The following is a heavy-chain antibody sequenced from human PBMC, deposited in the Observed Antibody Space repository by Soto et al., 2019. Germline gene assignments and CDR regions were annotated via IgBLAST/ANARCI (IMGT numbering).Heavy chain of an antibody. CDR2: ISGRGGST. D-gene: IGHD3-10*01. J-gene: IGHJ4*01. V-gene: IGHV3-23*04. CDR1: GFSFSSYA. Sequence: EVQLVESGGGFVQPGGSLRLSCAASGFSFSSYAMSWVRQAPGKGLEWVSGISGRGGSTYYADSMKGRFTISRDNSKNTLYLQIKSLRVEDTGLYYCAKVWVRGSVSSPLYFASWGQGTLVTVSS. CDR3: AKVWVRGSVSSPLYFAS.